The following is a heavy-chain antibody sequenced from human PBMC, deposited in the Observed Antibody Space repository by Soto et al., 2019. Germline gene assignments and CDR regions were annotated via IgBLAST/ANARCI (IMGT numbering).Heavy chain of an antibody. CDR2: IYYSGST. D-gene: IGHD7-27*01. V-gene: IGHV4-61*01. J-gene: IGHJ4*02. Sequence: PSETLSLTCTVSGGSVSSGSYYWSWIRQPPGKGLEWIGYIYYSGSTSYNPSLKSRVTISVDTSKNQFSLKLSSVTAADTAVYYCALRAKWGWYFDYWGQGALVTVSS. CDR1: GGSVSSGSYY. CDR3: ALRAKWGWYFDY.